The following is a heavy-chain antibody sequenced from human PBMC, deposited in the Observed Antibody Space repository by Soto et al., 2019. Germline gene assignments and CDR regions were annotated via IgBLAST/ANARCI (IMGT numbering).Heavy chain of an antibody. Sequence: SETLSLTCTVSGGSISSSSYYWGWIRQPPGKGLEWIGSIYYSGSTYYNPSLKSRVTISVDTSKNQFSLKLSSVTAADTAVYYCARQDSSSWYLYWFDSWGQGTLVTVSS. J-gene: IGHJ5*01. CDR2: IYYSGST. CDR3: ARQDSSSWYLYWFDS. CDR1: GGSISSSSYY. D-gene: IGHD6-13*01. V-gene: IGHV4-39*01.